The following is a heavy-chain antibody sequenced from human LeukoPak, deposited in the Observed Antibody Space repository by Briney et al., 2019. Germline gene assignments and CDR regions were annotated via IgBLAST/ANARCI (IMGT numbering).Heavy chain of an antibody. CDR2: IHPISGAT. J-gene: IGHJ4*02. D-gene: IGHD3-16*01. Sequence: ASVTVSCKASGYTFTDSSIHWVRQAPGQGLERLGWIHPISGATHYKQKFQGRVILTRDTSIGTAYMEVTRLTSDDTAVYYCARGESVIRITYPWGQGTQVTVSS. V-gene: IGHV1-2*02. CDR1: GYTFTDSS. CDR3: ARGESVIRITYP.